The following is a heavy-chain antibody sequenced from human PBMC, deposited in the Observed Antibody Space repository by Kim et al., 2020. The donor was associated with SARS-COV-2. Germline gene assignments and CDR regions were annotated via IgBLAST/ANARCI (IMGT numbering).Heavy chain of an antibody. D-gene: IGHD6-19*01. Sequence: GGSLRLSCAASGFTFSSYSMIWVLQAPGKGLDWVSSISSSSSYIYYAYSVKVRFTISRDNAKNSLYLQMNSLRAEDTAVYSCARHRDHSRGWYSGGFWG. CDR1: GFTFSSYS. V-gene: IGHV3-21*01. J-gene: IGHJ6*03. CDR3: ARHRDHSRGWYSGGF. CDR2: ISSSSSYI.